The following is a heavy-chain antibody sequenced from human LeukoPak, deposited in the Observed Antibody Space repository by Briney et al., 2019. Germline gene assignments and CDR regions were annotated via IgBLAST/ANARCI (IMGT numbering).Heavy chain of an antibody. Sequence: GGSLRLSCAASGFTFSDYYMSWIRQAPGKGLEWVSYISSSSSYTNYAGSVKGRFTISRDNAKNSLYLQMNSLRAEDTAVYYCARDRLVATRGQAGAYGMDVWGKGTTVTVSS. J-gene: IGHJ6*04. CDR1: GFTFSDYY. CDR2: ISSSSSYT. V-gene: IGHV3-11*06. D-gene: IGHD5-12*01. CDR3: ARDRLVATRGQAGAYGMDV.